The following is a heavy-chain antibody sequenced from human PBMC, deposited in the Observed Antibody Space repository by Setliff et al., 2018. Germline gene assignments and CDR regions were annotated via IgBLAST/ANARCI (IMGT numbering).Heavy chain of an antibody. CDR3: ARGGGYYLDL. J-gene: IGHJ4*02. CDR1: GGSIRSSSYY. Sequence: SETLSLTCTVSGGSIRSSSYYWGWIRQPPGQGLEWIAYIYYSGITYYNPSLKSRVTISVDTSKNQFSLKLSSVTAADTAVYYCARGGGYYLDLWGQGMLVTVSS. CDR2: IYYSGIT. V-gene: IGHV4-39*01. D-gene: IGHD3-16*01.